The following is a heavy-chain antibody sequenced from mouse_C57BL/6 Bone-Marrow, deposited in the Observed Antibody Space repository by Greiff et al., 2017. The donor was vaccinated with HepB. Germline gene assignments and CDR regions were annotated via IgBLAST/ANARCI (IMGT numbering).Heavy chain of an antibody. D-gene: IGHD1-1*01. J-gene: IGHJ1*03. CDR1: GFSLSTFGMG. CDR2: IWWDDDK. Sequence: QVTLKESGPGILQPSQTLSLTCSFSGFSLSTFGMGVGWLRQPSGKGLEWLAHIWWDDDKYYNPALKSRLTISKDTSKNQVFLKIANVDTADTATYYCARILRYDYGSLYWYFDVWGTGTTVTVSS. CDR3: ARILRYDYGSLYWYFDV. V-gene: IGHV8-8*01.